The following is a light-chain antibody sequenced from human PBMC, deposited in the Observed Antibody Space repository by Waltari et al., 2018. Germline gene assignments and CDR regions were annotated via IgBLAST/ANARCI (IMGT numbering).Light chain of an antibody. Sequence: DIQMTQSPSSMSASVGERVSITFQASQDIRNYLSWYQQKPGKAPKLLIYDASNLETGVPSRFSGSASGTDFTFTISSLQPEDIGTYYCQQYKDLPRTFGQGTKVECK. CDR3: QQYKDLPRT. CDR2: DAS. V-gene: IGKV1-33*01. J-gene: IGKJ1*01. CDR1: QDIRNY.